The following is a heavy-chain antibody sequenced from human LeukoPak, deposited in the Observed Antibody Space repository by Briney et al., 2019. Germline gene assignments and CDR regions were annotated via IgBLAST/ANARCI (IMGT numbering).Heavy chain of an antibody. Sequence: GGSLRLSCAASGFTFSSYAMHWVRQAPGKGLEYVSAISSNGGSTYYANSVKGRFTISRDNSKNTLYLQMGSLRAEDMAVYYCARSFYSYGDFDYWGQGTLVTVPS. CDR2: ISSNGGST. CDR1: GFTFSSYA. V-gene: IGHV3-64*01. D-gene: IGHD5-18*01. CDR3: ARSFYSYGDFDY. J-gene: IGHJ4*02.